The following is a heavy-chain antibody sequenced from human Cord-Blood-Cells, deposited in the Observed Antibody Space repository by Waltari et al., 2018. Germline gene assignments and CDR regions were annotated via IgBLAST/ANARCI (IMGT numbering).Heavy chain of an antibody. CDR3: AREGAGTHAFDI. CDR1: GGTFSSYA. J-gene: IGHJ3*02. CDR2: IIPIFGTA. V-gene: IGHV1-69*01. Sequence: QVQLVQSGAEVKKPGSSVKVSCKASGGTFSSYAISWVRQAPGQGLGWMGEIIPIFGTANYAQKCQGRVTITADESTSTAYMELSSLISEDTAVYYCAREGAGTHAFDIWGQGTWSPSLQ. D-gene: IGHD1-1*01.